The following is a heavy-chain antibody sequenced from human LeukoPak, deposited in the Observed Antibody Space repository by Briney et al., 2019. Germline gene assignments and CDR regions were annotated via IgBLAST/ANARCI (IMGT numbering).Heavy chain of an antibody. CDR3: TRESGSYWEYYFDY. D-gene: IGHD1-26*01. Sequence: GGSLRLSCTASGFTFGDYAMSWVRQAPGKGLEWVGFIRSKAYGGTTEYAASVKGRFTISRDDSKCIAYLQMNSLKTEDTAVYYCTRESGSYWEYYFDYWGQGTLVTVSS. CDR1: GFTFGDYA. V-gene: IGHV3-49*04. CDR2: IRSKAYGGTT. J-gene: IGHJ4*02.